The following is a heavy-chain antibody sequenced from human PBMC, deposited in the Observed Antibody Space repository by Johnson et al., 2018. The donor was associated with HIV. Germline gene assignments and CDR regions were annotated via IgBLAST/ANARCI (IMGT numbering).Heavy chain of an antibody. CDR3: ATTGQQQTRRPPRAFDI. V-gene: IGHV3-33*01. D-gene: IGHD6-13*01. J-gene: IGHJ3*02. Sequence: QMLLVESGGGLVQPGRSLRLSCAASGFTFSKYGVHWVRQAPGKGLEWVAVIWYDGSNEYYPDSVRGRFTISRDNSKNTRYLQMSSLRIEDTAVYYCATTGQQQTRRPPRAFDIWGQGTMVTVSS. CDR2: IWYDGSNE. CDR1: GFTFSKYG.